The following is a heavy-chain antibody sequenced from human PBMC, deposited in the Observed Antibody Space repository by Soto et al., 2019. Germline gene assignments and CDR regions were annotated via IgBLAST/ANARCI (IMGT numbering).Heavy chain of an antibody. CDR2: ISSSSSYI. V-gene: IGHV3-21*01. D-gene: IGHD3-10*01. CDR3: ARDRSITMVRGVIGVDGMDV. J-gene: IGHJ6*02. CDR1: GFTFSSYS. Sequence: GGSLRLSCAASGFTFSSYSMNWVRQAPGKGLEWVSSISSSSSYIYYADSVKGRFTISRDNAKNSLYLQMNGLRAEDTAVYYCARDRSITMVRGVIGVDGMDVWGQGTTVTVSS.